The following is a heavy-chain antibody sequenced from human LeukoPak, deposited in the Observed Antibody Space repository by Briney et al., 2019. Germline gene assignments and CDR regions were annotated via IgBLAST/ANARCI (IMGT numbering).Heavy chain of an antibody. CDR2: ISWNSGTV. CDR1: GFNFNDYA. Sequence: PGGSLRLSCAASGFNFNDYAMHWVRHAPGKGLEWVSGISWNSGTVAYADSVKGRFTISRDNSKKSLYLQMNSLRAEDMALYYCAKASADWYFDLWGRGNLVTVSS. J-gene: IGHJ2*01. CDR3: AKASADWYFDL. D-gene: IGHD2-2*01. V-gene: IGHV3-9*03.